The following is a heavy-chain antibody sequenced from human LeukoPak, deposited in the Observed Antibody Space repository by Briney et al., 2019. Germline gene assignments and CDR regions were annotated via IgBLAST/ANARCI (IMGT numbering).Heavy chain of an antibody. V-gene: IGHV3-30*03. D-gene: IGHD1-1*01. J-gene: IGHJ4*02. CDR2: ISYDGSNK. CDR3: ARDGGLERLPEYYFDY. Sequence: GGSLRLSCAASGFTFSSYSMNWVRQAPGKGLEWVAVISYDGSNKYYADSVKGRFTISRDNSKNTLYLQMNSLRAEDTAVYYCARDGGLERLPEYYFDYWGQGTLVTVSS. CDR1: GFTFSSYS.